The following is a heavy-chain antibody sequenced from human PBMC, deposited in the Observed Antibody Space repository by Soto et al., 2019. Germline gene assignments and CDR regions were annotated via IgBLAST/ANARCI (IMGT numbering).Heavy chain of an antibody. J-gene: IGHJ4*02. Sequence: GGSLRLSCAASGFTFSSYAMHWVRQAPGKGLEWVAVISYDGSNKYFADSVKGRFTISRDNSKNTLYLQVNSLRAEDTAVYYCARGPSSLTRFDYWGQGTLVTVSS. D-gene: IGHD2-2*01. CDR2: ISYDGSNK. CDR3: ARGPSSLTRFDY. V-gene: IGHV3-30-3*01. CDR1: GFTFSSYA.